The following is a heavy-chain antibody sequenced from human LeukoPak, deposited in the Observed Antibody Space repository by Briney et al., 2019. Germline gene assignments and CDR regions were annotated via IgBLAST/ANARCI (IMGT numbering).Heavy chain of an antibody. V-gene: IGHV3-23*01. CDR2: ISNDGGGT. CDR3: AKGSSGYFVDL. CDR1: GFIFNNYG. Sequence: GGSLRLSCAASGFIFNNYGLIWVRQAPGRGLEWVSAISNDGGGTNYADFVKGRFTISRDNSKNTLFLQMNSLRAEDTALYYCAKGSSGYFVDLWGQGTLVTVSS. J-gene: IGHJ5*02. D-gene: IGHD3-22*01.